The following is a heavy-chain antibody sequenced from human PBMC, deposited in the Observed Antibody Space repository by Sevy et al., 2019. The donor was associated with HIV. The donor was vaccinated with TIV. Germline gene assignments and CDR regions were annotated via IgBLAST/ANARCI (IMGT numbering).Heavy chain of an antibody. CDR1: GFTFSSYA. V-gene: IGHV3-30-3*01. J-gene: IGHJ4*02. CDR3: AREGGEIAARPDQLPFDY. CDR2: ISYDGSNK. Sequence: GGSLRLSCAASGFTFSSYAMHWVRQAPGKGLEWVAVISYDGSNKYYADSVKGRFTISRDNSKNTLYLQMNSLRAEDTVVYYCAREGGEIAARPDQLPFDYWGQGTLVTVSS. D-gene: IGHD6-6*01.